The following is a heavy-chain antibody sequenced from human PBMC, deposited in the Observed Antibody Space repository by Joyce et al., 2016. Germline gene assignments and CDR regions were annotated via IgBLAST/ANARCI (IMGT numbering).Heavy chain of an antibody. CDR2: INRDGRST. CDR3: ARLRRWSGPSDC. V-gene: IGHV3-74*03. J-gene: IGHJ4*02. D-gene: IGHD4-23*01. CDR1: GFTFSSYW. Sequence: EVQLVESGGGLVQPGGSLRLSCAASGFTFSSYWMYWVRKAPGKGRGWVSRINRDGRSTTYADSVKGRFTISRDNAKNTLYLQMNSLRAEDTAVYYCARLRRWSGPSDCWGQGTLVTVSS.